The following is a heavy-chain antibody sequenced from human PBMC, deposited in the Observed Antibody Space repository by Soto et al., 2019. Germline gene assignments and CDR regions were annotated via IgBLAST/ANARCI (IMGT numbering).Heavy chain of an antibody. V-gene: IGHV3-64*04. D-gene: IGHD3-10*01. J-gene: IGHJ4*02. CDR2: ITSDGDST. CDR3: ANGRATYGLLTHDY. Sequence: GGSLRLSCSVSGFTFSNYAMHWVRQAPGKGLEYVSGITSDGDSTWHADSVKGRFAISRDNSRNTLYTQMNSLPAEDTAVYYCANGRATYGLLTHDYWGQGTLVTVSS. CDR1: GFTFSNYA.